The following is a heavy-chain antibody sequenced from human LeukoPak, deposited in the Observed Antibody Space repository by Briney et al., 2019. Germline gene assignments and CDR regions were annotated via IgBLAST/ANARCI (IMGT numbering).Heavy chain of an antibody. J-gene: IGHJ6*03. CDR2: IYHSA. CDR3: ARDAYGDYGENNMDV. Sequence: SETLSLTCTVSGVSISSSNYYWAWVRQPPGKGLEWIGSIYHSAYYNSSLKSRVTISVDTSRNQFSLNLNSVTAADTAVYYCARDAYGDYGENNMDVWGKGTTVTISS. D-gene: IGHD4-17*01. V-gene: IGHV4-39*07. CDR1: GVSISSSNYY.